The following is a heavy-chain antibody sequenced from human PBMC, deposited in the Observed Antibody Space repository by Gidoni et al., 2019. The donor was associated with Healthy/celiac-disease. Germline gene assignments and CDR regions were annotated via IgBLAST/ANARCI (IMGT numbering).Heavy chain of an antibody. CDR3: ARSRGWGIAAAGGIDY. D-gene: IGHD6-13*01. V-gene: IGHV1-2*06. CDR1: GSTFTGYY. J-gene: IGHJ4*02. CDR2: INPNSGGT. Sequence: QVQLVQSGAEVKKRGASVKVSCKASGSTFTGYYMHWVRQAPGQGLEWMGRINPNSGGTNYAQKFQGRVTMTRDTSISTAYMELSRLRSDDTAVYYCARSRGWGIAAAGGIDYWGQGTLVTVSS.